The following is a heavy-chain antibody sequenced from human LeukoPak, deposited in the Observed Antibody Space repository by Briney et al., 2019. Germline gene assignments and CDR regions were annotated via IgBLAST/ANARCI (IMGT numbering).Heavy chain of an antibody. CDR2: IWYDGSNE. Sequence: GGSLRLSCAASGFTFSSYAMHWVRQAPGKGLEWVAVIWYDGSNEYYADSVKGRFTISRDNSKNTLYLQMNSLRAEDTAVYYCARQQKRDGYNQLNWFDPWGQGTLVTVSS. J-gene: IGHJ5*02. CDR1: GFTFSSYA. CDR3: ARQQKRDGYNQLNWFDP. V-gene: IGHV3-33*08. D-gene: IGHD5-24*01.